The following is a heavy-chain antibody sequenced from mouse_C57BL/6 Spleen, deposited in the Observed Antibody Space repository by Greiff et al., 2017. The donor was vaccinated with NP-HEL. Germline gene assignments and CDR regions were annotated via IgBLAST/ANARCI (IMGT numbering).Heavy chain of an antibody. V-gene: IGHV14-1*01. D-gene: IGHD2-4*01. CDR3: TTGGYDYDWFAY. CDR2: IDPEDGDT. J-gene: IGHJ3*01. Sequence: VQLQQSGAELVRPGASVKLSCTASGFNIKDYYMHWVKQRPEQGLVWIGRIDPEDGDTEYAPTFQGKATMTADTSSNTAYLQLSSLTSEDTAVYYWTTGGYDYDWFAYWGQGTLVTVSA. CDR1: GFNIKDYY.